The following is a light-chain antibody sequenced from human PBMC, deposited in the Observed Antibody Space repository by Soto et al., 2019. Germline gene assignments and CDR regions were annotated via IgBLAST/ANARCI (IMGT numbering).Light chain of an antibody. Sequence: QSALTQPASVSGSPGQSITISCTGTSSDVGGYNFVSWYQQHPGKAPKLMIYEVTSRPSGVSNRFSGSKSGNTASLTISGLQAEDEADYYCNSYTTISPPVFGPGTKVTVL. CDR1: SSDVGGYNF. J-gene: IGLJ1*01. V-gene: IGLV2-14*03. CDR2: EVT. CDR3: NSYTTISPPV.